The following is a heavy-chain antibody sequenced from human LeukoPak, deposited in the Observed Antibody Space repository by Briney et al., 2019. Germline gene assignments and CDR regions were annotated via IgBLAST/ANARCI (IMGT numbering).Heavy chain of an antibody. CDR1: GFTFSSYA. CDR3: TKGTIWLPFDY. V-gene: IGHV3-64*04. Sequence: PGGSLRLSCSASGFTFSSYAMHWVRQAPGKGLEYVSAINENGDSTYYADSVKGRFTISRDNSKNTLYLQMNSLRAEDTAVYYCTKGTIWLPFDYWGQGTLVTVSS. CDR2: INENGDST. J-gene: IGHJ4*02. D-gene: IGHD5-18*01.